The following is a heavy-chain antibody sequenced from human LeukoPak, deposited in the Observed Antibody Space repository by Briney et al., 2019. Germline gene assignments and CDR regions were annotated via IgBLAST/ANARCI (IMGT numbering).Heavy chain of an antibody. CDR3: ARLHHAGDYVYYYMDV. D-gene: IGHD4-17*01. J-gene: IGHJ6*03. Sequence: PSETLSLTCTVSGGSISSGSYYWSWIRQPAGKGLEWIGRIYTSGSTNYNPSLKSRVTISVDTSKNQFSLKLSSVTAADTAVYYCARLHHAGDYVYYYMDVWGKGTTVTISS. V-gene: IGHV4-61*02. CDR1: GGSISSGSYY. CDR2: IYTSGST.